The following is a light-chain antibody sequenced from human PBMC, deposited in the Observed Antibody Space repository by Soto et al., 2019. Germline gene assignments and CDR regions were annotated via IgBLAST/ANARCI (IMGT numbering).Light chain of an antibody. CDR3: QQYSNWPLT. CDR1: QSVSSN. J-gene: IGKJ4*01. CDR2: GAS. V-gene: IGKV3-15*01. Sequence: EIVMTQSPATLSVSPGEGATLSCRASQSVSSNLAWYQQKPGQAPRLLILGASTRATGIPARFSGSGSGTELSLTISALQSEDFAIYYGQQYSNWPLTFGGGTKVGIK.